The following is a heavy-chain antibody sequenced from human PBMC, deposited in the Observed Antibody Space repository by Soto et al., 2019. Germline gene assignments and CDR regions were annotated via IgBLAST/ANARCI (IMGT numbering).Heavy chain of an antibody. D-gene: IGHD3-10*01. CDR1: GGSISSSSYY. V-gene: IGHV4-39*01. CDR2: IYYSGST. J-gene: IGHJ2*01. Sequence: SETLSLTCTVSGGSISSSSYYWGWIRQPPGKGLEWIGSIYYSGSTYYNPSLKSRVTISVDTSKNQFSLKLSSVTAADTAVYYCARPPPYYYGSEPYWYFDLWGRGTLVTVSS. CDR3: ARPPPYYYGSEPYWYFDL.